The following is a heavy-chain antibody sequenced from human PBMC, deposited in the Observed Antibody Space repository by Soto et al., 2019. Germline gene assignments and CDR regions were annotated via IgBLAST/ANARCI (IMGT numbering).Heavy chain of an antibody. CDR2: TDPSDSYT. CDR3: EAGRPGGYYGMDV. V-gene: IGHV5-10-1*01. CDR1: GYSFTSYW. D-gene: IGHD6-6*01. J-gene: IGHJ6*02. Sequence: GESLKISCKGSGYSFTSYWISWVRQMPGKGLEWMGRTDPSDSYTNYSPSFQGHVTISADKSISTAYLQWSSLKASDTAMYYCEAGRPGGYYGMDVWGQGTTVTVSS.